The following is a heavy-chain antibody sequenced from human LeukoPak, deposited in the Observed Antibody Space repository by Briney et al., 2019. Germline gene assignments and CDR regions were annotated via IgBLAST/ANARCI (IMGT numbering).Heavy chain of an antibody. CDR2: IYSSGST. Sequence: SETLSLTCTVSGGSFSSYYWTWIRQPAGKGLEWIGRIYSSGSTNYNPSLKSRVTISVDTSKNQFSLKLSSVTAADTAVYYCARHHMSPRSSGWYGSSYYYMDVWGKGTTVTVSS. V-gene: IGHV4-4*07. D-gene: IGHD6-13*01. CDR1: GGSFSSYY. CDR3: ARHHMSPRSSGWYGSSYYYMDV. J-gene: IGHJ6*03.